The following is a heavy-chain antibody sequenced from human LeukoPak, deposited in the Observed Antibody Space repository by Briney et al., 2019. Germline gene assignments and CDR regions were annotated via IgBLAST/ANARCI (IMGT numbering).Heavy chain of an antibody. D-gene: IGHD4-23*01. CDR2: IHYSGST. V-gene: IGHV4-39*07. J-gene: IGHJ4*02. CDR3: ARRSPVWPDGGVGFFDY. Sequence: SETLSLTCTVSGGAISSSTHYWGWIRQPPGKGLEWMGSIHYSGSTYYNPSLKSRVTISVDTSKNQFSLKLSSVTAADTAVYYCARRSPVWPDGGVGFFDYWGQGTLVTVSS. CDR1: GGAISSSTHY.